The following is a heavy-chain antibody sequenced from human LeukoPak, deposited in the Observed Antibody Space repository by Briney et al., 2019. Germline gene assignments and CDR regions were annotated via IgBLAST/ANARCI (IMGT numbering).Heavy chain of an antibody. Sequence: PSETLSLTCTVSEDSITTTSRYWGWIRQPPGKGLEWIGRIHSDGRTFYNPSLRNRVAISADTSKNQFSLKLTSVTAADTAVYFCSGLTKGRYFDYFFDYWGQGTLVTVSS. CDR3: SGLTKGRYFDYFFDY. D-gene: IGHD3-9*01. J-gene: IGHJ4*02. CDR1: EDSITTTSRY. CDR2: IHSDGRT. V-gene: IGHV4-39*01.